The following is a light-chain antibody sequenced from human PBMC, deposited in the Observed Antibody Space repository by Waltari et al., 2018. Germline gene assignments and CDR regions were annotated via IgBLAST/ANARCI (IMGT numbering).Light chain of an antibody. V-gene: IGKV3-11*01. CDR1: QSVSSY. CDR2: EAS. Sequence: EIVLTQSPATLSLSPGERATLSCRASQSVSSYLAWYPQKPGQAPRLLIYEASDRATGIPARFSGSGAGTEFTLTISSLEPEDFAVYYCQQRSTWPLTFGGGTKVEIK. J-gene: IGKJ4*01. CDR3: QQRSTWPLT.